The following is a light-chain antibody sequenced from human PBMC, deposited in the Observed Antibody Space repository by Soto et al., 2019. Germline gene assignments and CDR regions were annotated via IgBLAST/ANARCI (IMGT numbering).Light chain of an antibody. CDR2: HAS. CDR3: QQYNSYS. Sequence: DVQMSLSASSLSASVGDRVTITCRASQSISSYLNWYQQKPGKAPKLLIYHASNLQSGVPSRFSGSGSGTEFTLTISSLQPDDFATYYCQQYNSYSFGQGTKVDIK. J-gene: IGKJ1*01. CDR1: QSISSY. V-gene: IGKV1-5*01.